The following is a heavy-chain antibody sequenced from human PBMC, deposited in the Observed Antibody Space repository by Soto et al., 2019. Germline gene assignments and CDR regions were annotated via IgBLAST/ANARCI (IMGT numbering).Heavy chain of an antibody. V-gene: IGHV6-1*01. CDR2: TYYRSKWYN. D-gene: IGHD2-15*01. CDR3: ARDISLDCSGGSCYRVFDY. Sequence: PSQTLSLTCAISGDSVSSNSAAWNWIRQSPSRGLEWLGRTYYRSKWYNDYAVSVKSRITINPDTSKNQFSLQLNSVTPEDTAVYYCARDISLDCSGGSCYRVFDYWGQGTLVTVSS. CDR1: GDSVSSNSAA. J-gene: IGHJ4*02.